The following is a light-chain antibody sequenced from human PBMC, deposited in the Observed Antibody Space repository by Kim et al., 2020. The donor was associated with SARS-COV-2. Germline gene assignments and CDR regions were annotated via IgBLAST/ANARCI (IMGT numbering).Light chain of an antibody. Sequence: QSVLTQPPSVSAAPGQKVTVSCSGTTSNIGTNYVSWYQQLPGTAPTVLIYDDNQRPSGIPDRFSGSRSGTSATLGITGLQTGDEADYYCGTWDDSLSAGVFGGGTQLTVL. CDR3: GTWDDSLSAGV. V-gene: IGLV1-51*01. J-gene: IGLJ2*01. CDR1: TSNIGTNY. CDR2: DDN.